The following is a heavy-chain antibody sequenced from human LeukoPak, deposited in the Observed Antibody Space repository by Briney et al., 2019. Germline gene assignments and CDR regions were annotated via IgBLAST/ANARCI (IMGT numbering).Heavy chain of an antibody. J-gene: IGHJ3*02. D-gene: IGHD6-6*01. CDR1: GFTFSHYD. CDR2: IITSGTNT. Sequence: PGGSLRLSCAASGFTFSHYDMTWVRQAPGKGLEWVSGIITSGTNTYYAAFVKGRFTISRDNSRNTLYLQMNSLRAEDTALYYCAKSVRRAFDIWGQGTMVTVSS. V-gene: IGHV3-23*01. CDR3: AKSVRRAFDI.